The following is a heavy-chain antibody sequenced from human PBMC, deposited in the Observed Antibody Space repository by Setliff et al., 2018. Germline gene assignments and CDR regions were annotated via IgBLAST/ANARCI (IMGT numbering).Heavy chain of an antibody. Sequence: PSETLSLTCAVSGYSISSGYYWAWIRQPPAKGLEWIGSIYRTVNTLYNPSLKSRXXISLDTSKTQFSLKLTSVTAGDTAVYYCATELAYRSVYYVAETLDYWGQGTLVT. V-gene: IGHV4-38-2*02. J-gene: IGHJ4*02. CDR3: ATELAYRSVYYVAETLDY. D-gene: IGHD3-22*01. CDR2: IYRTVNT. CDR1: GYSISSGYY.